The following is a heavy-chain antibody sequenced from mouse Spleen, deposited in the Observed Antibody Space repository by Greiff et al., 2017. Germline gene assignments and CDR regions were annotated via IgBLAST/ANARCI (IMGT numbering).Heavy chain of an antibody. CDR2: IHPNSGST. V-gene: IGHV1-64*01. Sequence: VQLQQPGAELVKPGASVKLSCKASGYTFTSYWMHWVKQRPGQGLEWIGMIHPNSGSTNYNEKFKSKATLTVDKSSSTAYMQLSSLTSEDSAVYYCARLGAYGSSAYYAMDYWGQGTSVTVSS. CDR3: ARLGAYGSSAYYAMDY. D-gene: IGHD1-1*01. CDR1: GYTFTSYW. J-gene: IGHJ4*01.